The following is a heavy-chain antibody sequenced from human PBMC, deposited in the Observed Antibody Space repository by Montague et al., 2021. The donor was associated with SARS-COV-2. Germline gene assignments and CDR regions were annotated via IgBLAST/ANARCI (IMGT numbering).Heavy chain of an antibody. J-gene: IGHJ5*02. Sequence: TLSLTCTVSGSSISSGGYCWNWIRQYPGKGLEWIGYIYNSGTTSYSPSLRSRATISIDTSKNLFSLKLTSVTAADTAVYYCARTVLYSGYDYSWFDPWGQGTPVTVSS. CDR3: ARTVLYSGYDYSWFDP. V-gene: IGHV4-31*03. CDR1: GSSISSGGYC. CDR2: IYNSGTT. D-gene: IGHD5-12*01.